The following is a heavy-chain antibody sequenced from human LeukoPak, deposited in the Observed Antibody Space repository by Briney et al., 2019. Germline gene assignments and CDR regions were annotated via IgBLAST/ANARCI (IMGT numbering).Heavy chain of an antibody. CDR2: ISYDGSNK. J-gene: IGHJ4*02. V-gene: IGHV3-30*18. Sequence: PGGSLRLSCAASGFTFSSYCMHWVRQAPGKGLEWVAVISYDGSNKYYADSVKGRFTISRDNSKNTLYLQMNSLRAEDTAVYYCAKSPYRWNYYFDYWGQGTLVTVSS. D-gene: IGHD1-1*01. CDR3: AKSPYRWNYYFDY. CDR1: GFTFSSYC.